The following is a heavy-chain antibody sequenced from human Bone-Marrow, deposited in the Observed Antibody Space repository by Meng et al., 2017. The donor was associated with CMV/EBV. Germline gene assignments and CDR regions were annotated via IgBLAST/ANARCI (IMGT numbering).Heavy chain of an antibody. CDR1: GFTFSSYA. V-gene: IGHV3-30*04. J-gene: IGHJ4*01. D-gene: IGHD2-15*01. Sequence: GESLKISCAASGFTFSSYAMHWVRQAPGKGLEWVAVISYDGSNKYYADSVKGRFTISRDNSKNTLYLQMNSLRAEDTAVYYCARSIVVVVAANDNWGQGTLVTVSS. CDR3: ARSIVVVVAANDN. CDR2: ISYDGSNK.